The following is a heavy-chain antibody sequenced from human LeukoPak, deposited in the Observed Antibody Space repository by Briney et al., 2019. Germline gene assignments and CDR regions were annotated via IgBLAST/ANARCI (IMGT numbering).Heavy chain of an antibody. CDR1: GFTVSSNY. V-gene: IGHV3-53*01. CDR2: IYSGGST. Sequence: GGSLRLSCAASGFTVSSNYMSWVRQAPGQGLEWVSVIYSGGSTYYADSVKGRFTISRDNSKNTLYLQMNSLRAEDTAVYYCARGCSVGSCYDYWGQGTLVTVSS. D-gene: IGHD2-15*01. J-gene: IGHJ4*02. CDR3: ARGCSVGSCYDY.